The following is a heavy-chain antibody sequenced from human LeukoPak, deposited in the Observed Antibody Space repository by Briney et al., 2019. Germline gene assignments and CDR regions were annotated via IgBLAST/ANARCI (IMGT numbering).Heavy chain of an antibody. CDR1: GYTFTGYY. Sequence: ASVKVSCKASGYTFTGYYMHWVRQAPGQGLEWMGWINPNSGGTNYAQKFQGRVTMTRDTSISTAYMELSRLRSDDTAVYYCARVTLIDYYYYYMDVWGKGTTVTVSS. CDR3: ARVTLIDYYYYYMDV. J-gene: IGHJ6*03. D-gene: IGHD1-14*01. V-gene: IGHV1-2*02. CDR2: INPNSGGT.